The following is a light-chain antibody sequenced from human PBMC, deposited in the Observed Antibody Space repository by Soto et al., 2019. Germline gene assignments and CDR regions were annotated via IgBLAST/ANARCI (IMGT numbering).Light chain of an antibody. CDR1: QTVGTY. J-gene: IGKJ5*01. CDR3: QQYGSSPIT. Sequence: ETVLTPSPGTLSLSPGERATLSCRASQTVGTYLAWYQQKPGQAPRLLVFGASSRATGVPARFSASGSGTDFTLTISDVQPEDFAVYYCQQYGSSPITFGQGTRLEIK. CDR2: GAS. V-gene: IGKV3-20*01.